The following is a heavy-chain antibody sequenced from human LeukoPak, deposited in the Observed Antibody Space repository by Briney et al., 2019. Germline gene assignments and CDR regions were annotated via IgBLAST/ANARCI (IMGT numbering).Heavy chain of an antibody. CDR3: ARYRANWNDSPFDY. Sequence: ASVKVSCKASGYTFTSYAMHWVRQAPGQRLGWMGWINAGNGNTKYSQKFQGRVTITRDTSASTAYTELSSLRSEDAAVYYCARYRANWNDSPFDYWGQGSLVTVSS. J-gene: IGHJ4*02. CDR2: INAGNGNT. CDR1: GYTFTSYA. V-gene: IGHV1-3*01. D-gene: IGHD1-20*01.